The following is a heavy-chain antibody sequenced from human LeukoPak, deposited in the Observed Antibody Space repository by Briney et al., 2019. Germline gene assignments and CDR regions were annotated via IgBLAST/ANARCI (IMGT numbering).Heavy chain of an antibody. CDR3: ARDRSSGWYEYYFDY. D-gene: IGHD6-19*01. V-gene: IGHV4-4*07. CDR2: IYTSGST. CDR1: GGSISSYY. J-gene: IGHJ4*02. Sequence: SETLSLTCTVSGGSISSYYWSWIRQPAGKGLEWIGRIYTSGSTNYNPSLKSRCNMSVATAKNQFFPNLSSVTAADTAVYYCARDRSSGWYEYYFDYWGQGTLVTVSS.